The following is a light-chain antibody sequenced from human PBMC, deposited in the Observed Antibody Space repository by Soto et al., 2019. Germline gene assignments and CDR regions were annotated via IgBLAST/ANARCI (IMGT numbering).Light chain of an antibody. V-gene: IGKV3-15*01. J-gene: IGKJ5*01. CDR2: GAS. CDR1: QGVSSD. Sequence: EIVMTQSPDTLSVSPGERATLSCRAGQGVSSDLAWYQQKPGQAPRLLIYGASTRAIGIPARFSGSGSGTEFTLTISSLQSEDFAVYYCQQYNNWPPTFGQGTRLEI. CDR3: QQYNNWPPT.